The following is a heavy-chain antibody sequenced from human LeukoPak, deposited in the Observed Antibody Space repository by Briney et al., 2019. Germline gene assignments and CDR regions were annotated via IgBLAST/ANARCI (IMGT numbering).Heavy chain of an antibody. V-gene: IGHV1-2*02. CDR3: ARDIVVVVAAISLRFDP. CDR2: INPNSGGT. Sequence: GASVKVSCKASGYTFTGYYMHWVRQAPGQGLEWMGWINPNSGGTNYAQKFQGRVTMTRDTSISTAYMELSRLRSDDTAVYYCARDIVVVVAAISLRFDPWGQGTLVTVSS. CDR1: GYTFTGYY. D-gene: IGHD2-15*01. J-gene: IGHJ5*02.